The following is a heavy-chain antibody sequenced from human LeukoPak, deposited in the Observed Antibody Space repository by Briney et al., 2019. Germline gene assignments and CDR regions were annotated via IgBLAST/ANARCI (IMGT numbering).Heavy chain of an antibody. D-gene: IGHD2-15*01. V-gene: IGHV3-13*01. J-gene: IGHJ6*02. CDR1: GFTFSSYD. Sequence: GGSLRLSCAASGFTFSSYDMHWVRHATGKGLEWVSAIGTAGDTYYPGSVKGRFTISRENAKNSLYLQMNSLRAGDTAVYYCARGSYCSGGSCYSPGTKPYYYGMDVWGQGTTVTVSS. CDR2: IGTAGDT. CDR3: ARGSYCSGGSCYSPGTKPYYYGMDV.